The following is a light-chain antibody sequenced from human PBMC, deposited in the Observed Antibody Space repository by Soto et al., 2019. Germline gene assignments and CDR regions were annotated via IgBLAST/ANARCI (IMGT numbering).Light chain of an antibody. CDR2: GAS. CDR1: QSVSSN. Sequence: EIVRTHSPATLSVSPGERATLSFRASQSVSSNLAWYQQKPGQAPRLLIYGASTRATGIPARFSGSGSGTEFTLTISSLQSEDFAVYYCQQYNNWPRTFGQGTKVDI. J-gene: IGKJ1*01. CDR3: QQYNNWPRT. V-gene: IGKV3-15*01.